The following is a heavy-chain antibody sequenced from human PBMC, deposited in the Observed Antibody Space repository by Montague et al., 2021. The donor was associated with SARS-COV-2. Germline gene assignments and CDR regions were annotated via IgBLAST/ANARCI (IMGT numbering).Heavy chain of an antibody. V-gene: IGHV4/OR15-8*02. CDR3: ARDFVAAVPDRFDS. J-gene: IGHJ4*02. D-gene: IGHD6-13*01. CDR1: GGFISSGNW. Sequence: SETLSLTCAVSGGFISSGNWWSWVRQPPGKGLEWIGEIFLSGAASYNPSLKSRLIISMDKSKNEFSLKLNSVTAADTAMYYCARDFVAAVPDRFDSWGQGVLVTVSS. CDR2: IFLSGAA.